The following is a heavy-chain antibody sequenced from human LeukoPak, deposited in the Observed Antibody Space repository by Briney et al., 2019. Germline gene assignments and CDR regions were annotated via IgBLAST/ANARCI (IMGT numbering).Heavy chain of an antibody. CDR3: ARGGYGAHYYYYYYMDV. Sequence: PGGSLRLSCAASGFTFDDFAMQWVRQAPGRGLEWVALISYDGRSEYYADSVKGRFTISRDSSKNTLFLQMSSLRIEDTAVYYCARGGYGAHYYYYYYMDVWGKGTSVTVSS. V-gene: IGHV3-30*15. CDR2: ISYDGRSE. D-gene: IGHD4/OR15-4a*01. CDR1: GFTFDDFA. J-gene: IGHJ6*03.